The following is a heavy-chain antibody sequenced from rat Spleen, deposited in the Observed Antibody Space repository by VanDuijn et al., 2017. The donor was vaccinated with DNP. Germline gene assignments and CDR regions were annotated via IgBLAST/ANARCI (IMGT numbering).Heavy chain of an antibody. Sequence: EVQLVESGGGLVQPGRSLKLSCAASGFTFSSYGMAWVRQAPTKGLEWVASISTGGGTYYRDSVKGRFTISRDDAKNTQYLYMDSLRSEDTATYYCVTQYPHYFAYWGQGVMVTVSS. CDR2: ISTGGGT. V-gene: IGHV5S13*01. J-gene: IGHJ2*01. D-gene: IGHD1-4*01. CDR1: GFTFSSYG. CDR3: VTQYPHYFAY.